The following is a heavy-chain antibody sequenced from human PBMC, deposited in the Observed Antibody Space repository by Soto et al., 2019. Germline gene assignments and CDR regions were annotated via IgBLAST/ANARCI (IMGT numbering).Heavy chain of an antibody. Sequence: GASVKVSCKASGGTFSSYAISWVRQAPGQGLEWMGGIIPIFGTANYAQKFQGRVTITADESTSTAYMELSSLRSEDTAVYYCARAGGSCYFPRCDNWFDPWGQGTLVTVSS. V-gene: IGHV1-69*13. CDR2: IIPIFGTA. CDR3: ARAGGSCYFPRCDNWFDP. J-gene: IGHJ5*02. D-gene: IGHD2-15*01. CDR1: GGTFSSYA.